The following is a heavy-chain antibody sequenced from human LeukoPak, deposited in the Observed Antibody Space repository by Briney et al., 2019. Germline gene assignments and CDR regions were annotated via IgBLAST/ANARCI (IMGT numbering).Heavy chain of an antibody. CDR3: ARHRAYSSSCPFDY. Sequence: PSETLSLTCSVSGGSISSLYWSWIRQPPGKGLEWIGYIYYTGSTNYNPSLKSRVTMFVDMSKNQFSLRLSSVTAADTAVYYCARHRAYSSSCPFDYWGQGTLDTVSS. D-gene: IGHD6-6*01. CDR2: IYYTGST. CDR1: GGSISSLY. J-gene: IGHJ4*02. V-gene: IGHV4-59*08.